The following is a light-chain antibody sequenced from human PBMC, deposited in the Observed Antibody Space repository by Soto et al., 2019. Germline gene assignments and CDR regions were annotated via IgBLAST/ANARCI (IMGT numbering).Light chain of an antibody. CDR3: SSYRSGSTRVV. J-gene: IGLJ2*01. CDR1: SSDVGGYNF. CDR2: DVS. V-gene: IGLV2-14*03. Sequence: QSVLTQPASVSGSPGQSITISCTGTSSDVGGYNFVSWYQQHPGKVPKDMIYDVSKRPSGVSNRFSGSKSGNTASLTISGLQVEDEADYYCSSYRSGSTRVVFGGGTKLTVL.